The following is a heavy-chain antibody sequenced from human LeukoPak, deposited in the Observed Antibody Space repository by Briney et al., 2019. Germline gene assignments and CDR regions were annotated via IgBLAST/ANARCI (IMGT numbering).Heavy chain of an antibody. CDR2: INPSGGST. CDR1: GYTFTSYY. Sequence: ASVKVSCKASGYTFTSYYMHWVRQAPGQGLEWMGIINPSGGSTSYAQKFQGRVTMTRDTSTSTVYMELSSLRSEDTAAYYCARELLDCGGDCYGPDYWGQGTLVTVSS. V-gene: IGHV1-46*01. D-gene: IGHD2-21*02. J-gene: IGHJ4*02. CDR3: ARELLDCGGDCYGPDY.